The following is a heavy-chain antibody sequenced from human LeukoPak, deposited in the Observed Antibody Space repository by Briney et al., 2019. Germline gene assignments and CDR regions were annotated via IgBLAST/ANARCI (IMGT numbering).Heavy chain of an antibody. CDR2: INPNSGGT. J-gene: IGHJ5*02. CDR3: ARDTYCSSTSCYVHWFDP. D-gene: IGHD2-2*01. CDR1: GYTFTGYY. V-gene: IGHV1-2*06. Sequence: ASVKVSCEASGYTFTGYYMHWVRQAPGQGLEWMGRINPNSGGTNYAQKFQGRVTMTRDTSISTAYMELSRLRSDDTAVYYCARDTYCSSTSCYVHWFDPWGQGTLVTVSS.